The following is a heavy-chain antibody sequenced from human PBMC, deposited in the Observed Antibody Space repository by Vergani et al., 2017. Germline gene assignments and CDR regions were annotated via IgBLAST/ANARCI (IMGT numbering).Heavy chain of an antibody. D-gene: IGHD6-19*01. CDR1: GFSFGDYA. Sequence: VQLVESGGGLVPPGRSLRLSCAASGFSFGDYAMTWVRQAPGKGLEWIGSIYYSGLTYYNPSLKSRVAISVDTSKNQFSLKVTSVTAADTAVYFCARQRPGSGWSPGDFDDWGQGILVTVSS. J-gene: IGHJ4*02. V-gene: IGHV4-30-2*03. CDR2: IYYSGLT. CDR3: ARQRPGSGWSPGDFDD.